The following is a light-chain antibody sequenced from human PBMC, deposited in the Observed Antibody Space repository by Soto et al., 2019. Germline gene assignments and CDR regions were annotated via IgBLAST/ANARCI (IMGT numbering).Light chain of an antibody. Sequence: DIQMTQSPSSLSASVGDRVTITCRASQSISSYLNWYQQKPGKAPKLLIYAASSLHSGVPSRFSGSGSGTDFTLTISSLQPEDFVTYFCQQSYSRHPTFGQGTKV. CDR2: AAS. CDR3: QQSYSRHPT. CDR1: QSISSY. J-gene: IGKJ1*01. V-gene: IGKV1-39*01.